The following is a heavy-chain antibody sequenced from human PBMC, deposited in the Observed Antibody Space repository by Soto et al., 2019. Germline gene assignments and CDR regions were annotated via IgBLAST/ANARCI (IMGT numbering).Heavy chain of an antibody. V-gene: IGHV3-48*01. D-gene: IGHD5-12*01. CDR3: AREYSGYGLYSDY. CDR2: ISSSSSTI. CDR1: GFTFSSYS. Sequence: GGSLRLSCAASGFTFSSYSMNWVRQAPGKGLEWVSYISSSSSTIYYADSVKGRFTISRDNAKNSLYLQMNSLRAEDTAVYYCAREYSGYGLYSDYWGQGTLVTVSS. J-gene: IGHJ4*02.